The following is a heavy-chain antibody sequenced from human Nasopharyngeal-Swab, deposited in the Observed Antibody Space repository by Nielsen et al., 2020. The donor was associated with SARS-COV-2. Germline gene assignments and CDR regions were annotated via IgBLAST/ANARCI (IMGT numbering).Heavy chain of an antibody. V-gene: IGHV1-3*01. CDR1: GYTFTNSP. Sequence: ASVKVSCKTCGYTFTNSPIHWVRQAPGKRLEWVGWINPGNGYTQYSQKFQGRVTITRDTSASTAYMELSSLTSEDTAVYYCAREGLYSSSSDVDYWGQGTLVTVSS. CDR3: AREGLYSSSSDVDY. D-gene: IGHD6-6*01. CDR2: INPGNGYT. J-gene: IGHJ4*02.